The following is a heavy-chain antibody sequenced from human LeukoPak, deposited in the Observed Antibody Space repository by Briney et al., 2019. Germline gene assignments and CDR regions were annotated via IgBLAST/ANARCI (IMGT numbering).Heavy chain of an antibody. V-gene: IGHV4-30-4*01. CDR1: GGSISSGDYY. CDR2: IYYGGST. CDR3: ARGEDLNWFDP. D-gene: IGHD1-26*01. Sequence: SETLSLTCTVSGGSISSGDYYWSWIRQPPGKGLEWIGYIYYGGSTYYNPSLKSRVTISVDTSKNQFSLKLSSVTAADTAVYYCARGEDLNWFDPWGQGTLVTVSS. J-gene: IGHJ5*02.